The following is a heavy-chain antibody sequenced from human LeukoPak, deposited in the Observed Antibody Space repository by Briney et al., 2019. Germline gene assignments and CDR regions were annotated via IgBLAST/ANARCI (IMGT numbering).Heavy chain of an antibody. CDR3: TTAIRVKP. J-gene: IGHJ5*02. D-gene: IGHD2-8*01. CDR1: GFTFSNAW. Sequence: GGSLRLSCAASGFTFSNAWMSWVRQAPGKGLEWVGHIKSKTDGGTTDYAAPVKGRFTISRDDSKNTLYLQMNSLKTEDTAVYYCTTAIRVKPWGQGTLVTVSS. V-gene: IGHV3-15*01. CDR2: IKSKTDGGTT.